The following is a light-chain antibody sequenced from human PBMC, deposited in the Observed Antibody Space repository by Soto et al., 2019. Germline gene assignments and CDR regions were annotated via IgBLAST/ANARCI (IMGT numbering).Light chain of an antibody. CDR3: QQYGSSGT. Sequence: IVLTQSPATRSLSPGERATLSCRASQSVSSYLAWYQQKPGQAPRLLIYDASNRATGIPARFSGSGSGTDFTLTISRLEPEDFAVYYCQQYGSSGTFGQGTKVEIK. V-gene: IGKV3-11*01. CDR2: DAS. J-gene: IGKJ1*01. CDR1: QSVSSY.